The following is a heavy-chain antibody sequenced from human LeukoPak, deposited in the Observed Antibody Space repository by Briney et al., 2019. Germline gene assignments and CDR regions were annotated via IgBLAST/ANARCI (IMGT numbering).Heavy chain of an antibody. CDR3: AKDQVTMIVVVADY. Sequence: GGSLRLSCAASGFTFSSYAMSWVRQAPGKGLEWVSAISGSGGSTYYADSVKGRFTISRGNSKNTLYLQMNSLRAEDKAVYYCAKDQVTMIVVVADYWGQGTLVTVSS. D-gene: IGHD3-22*01. CDR1: GFTFSSYA. J-gene: IGHJ4*02. V-gene: IGHV3-23*01. CDR2: ISGSGGST.